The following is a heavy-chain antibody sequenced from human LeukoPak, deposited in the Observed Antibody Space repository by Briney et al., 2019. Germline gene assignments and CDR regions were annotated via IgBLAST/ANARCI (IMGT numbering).Heavy chain of an antibody. CDR3: AGSLGYCTSNVCYLKY. Sequence: ASVTVSCKASGGTFTHYVISWVRQAPGQGLEWMGGIAPISGTPLYSQRFQGRVTISADTSTNTAYMELRSLRSDDTAVYYCAGSLGYCTSNVCYLKYWGQGTLVTVSS. D-gene: IGHD2-8*01. V-gene: IGHV1-69*06. CDR1: GGTFTHYV. CDR2: IAPISGTP. J-gene: IGHJ4*02.